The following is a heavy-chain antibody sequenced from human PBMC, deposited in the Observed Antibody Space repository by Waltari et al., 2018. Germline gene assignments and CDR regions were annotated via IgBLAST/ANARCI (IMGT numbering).Heavy chain of an antibody. CDR3: ARGGGGAAYYYGMDV. D-gene: IGHD3-16*01. CDR2: ISYDGSNK. CDR1: GFTFSSYA. Sequence: QVQLVESGGGVVQPGRSLRLSCAASGFTFSSYAMHWVRQAPGKGLEWVAVISYDGSNKYYADSVKGRFTISRDNSKNTLYLQMNSLRAEDTAVYYCARGGGGAAYYYGMDVWGQGTTVTVSS. V-gene: IGHV3-30-3*01. J-gene: IGHJ6*02.